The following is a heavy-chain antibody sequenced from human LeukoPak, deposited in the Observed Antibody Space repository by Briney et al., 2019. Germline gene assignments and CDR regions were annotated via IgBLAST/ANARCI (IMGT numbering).Heavy chain of an antibody. D-gene: IGHD2-2*01. V-gene: IGHV3-30-3*01. J-gene: IGHJ6*02. Sequence: GGSLRLSCAASGFTFSSYAMHWVRQAPGKGLEWVAVISYDGSNKYYADSVKGRFTISRDNSKNTLYLQMNSLRAENTAVYYCARGSGGRTIWVVVPAAQSSNYYYGMDVWGQGTTVTVS. CDR2: ISYDGSNK. CDR3: ARGSGGRTIWVVVPAAQSSNYYYGMDV. CDR1: GFTFSSYA.